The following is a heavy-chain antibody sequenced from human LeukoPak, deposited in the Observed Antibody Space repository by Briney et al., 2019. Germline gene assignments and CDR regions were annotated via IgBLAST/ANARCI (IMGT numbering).Heavy chain of an antibody. V-gene: IGHV4-39*01. CDR3: ARHSSAARPNFDY. D-gene: IGHD6-6*01. CDR1: GGSISGSNYY. J-gene: IGHJ4*02. Sequence: PSETLSLTCTVSGGSISGSNYYWGWIRQPPGKVLEWIGSIYYSGTTYYNPSLKSRVTISVDTSKNQFSLEVTSMTAADTAVYYCARHSSAARPNFDYWGQGTLVTVSS. CDR2: IYYSGTT.